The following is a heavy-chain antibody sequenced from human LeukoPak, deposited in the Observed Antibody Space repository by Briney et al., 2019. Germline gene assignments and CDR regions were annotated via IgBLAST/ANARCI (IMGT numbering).Heavy chain of an antibody. Sequence: GGSLRLSCAASGFTFSSYAMHWVRQAPGKGLEWVAVISYDGSNKYYADSVKGRFTISRDNSKNTLYLQTNSLRAEDTAVYYCAREDSSGPANWFDPWGQGTLVTVSS. V-gene: IGHV3-30-3*01. CDR3: AREDSSGPANWFDP. CDR2: ISYDGSNK. D-gene: IGHD6-19*01. J-gene: IGHJ5*02. CDR1: GFTFSSYA.